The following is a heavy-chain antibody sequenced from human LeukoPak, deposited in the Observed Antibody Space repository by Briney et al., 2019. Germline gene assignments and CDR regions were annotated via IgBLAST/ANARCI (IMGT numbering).Heavy chain of an antibody. D-gene: IGHD6-13*01. CDR3: AKDDIGSSWYFGSFDY. CDR2: ISGSGGST. V-gene: IGHV3-23*01. CDR1: GFTFSSYA. J-gene: IGHJ4*02. Sequence: PGGSLRLSCAASGFTFSSYAMSWVRQAPGKGLEWVSAISGSGGSTYYADSVKGRFTISRDNSKNTLYLQMNSLRAEDTAVYYCAKDDIGSSWYFGSFDYWGQGTLVTVSS.